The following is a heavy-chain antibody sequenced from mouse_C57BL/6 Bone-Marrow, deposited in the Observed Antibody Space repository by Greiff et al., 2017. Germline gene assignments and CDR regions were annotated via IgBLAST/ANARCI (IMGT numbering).Heavy chain of an antibody. Sequence: EVQLQESGPGLAKPSQTLSLTCSVTGYSITSDYWNWTRIFPGNKIEYMGYISYSGSTYYNPSPKSRISITRDTSKNQYYLQLNSVTTEDTTTYDCARYGYSGSSYWYLDVWGTGTTVTVSS. D-gene: IGHD1-1*01. CDR1: GYSITSDY. J-gene: IGHJ1*03. CDR2: ISYSGST. V-gene: IGHV3-8*01. CDR3: ARYGYSGSSYWYLDV.